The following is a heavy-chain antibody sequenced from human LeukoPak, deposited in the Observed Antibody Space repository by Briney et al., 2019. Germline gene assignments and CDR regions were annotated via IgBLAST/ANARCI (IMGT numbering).Heavy chain of an antibody. CDR3: ARVGWGGTRLRYFDWLLGDAFDI. Sequence: PSGTLSLTCAVSGGSISSSNWWSWVRQPPGKGLEWIGEIYHSGSTNYNPSLKSRVTISVDKSKNQFSLKLSSVTAADTAVYYCARVGWGGTRLRYFDWLLGDAFDIWGQGTMVTVSS. V-gene: IGHV4-4*02. CDR2: IYHSGST. J-gene: IGHJ3*02. D-gene: IGHD3-9*01. CDR1: GGSISSSNW.